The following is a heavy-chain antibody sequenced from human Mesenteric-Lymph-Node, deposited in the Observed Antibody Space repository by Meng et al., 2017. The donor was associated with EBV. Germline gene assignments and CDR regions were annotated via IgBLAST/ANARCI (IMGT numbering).Heavy chain of an antibody. CDR3: ARDSGITVTNSFDY. CDR2: IYRTGST. J-gene: IGHJ4*02. V-gene: IGHV4-61*01. Sequence: QGQLQEAGPGLVKPSETLSPTCSVSGCSVSSGSYYWSWIRQPPGKGLEWIGYIYRTGSTDYNPSLNSRVSISIDTSKNQFSLRLTSVTAADTAVYYCARDSGITVTNSFDYWGQGALVTVSS. CDR1: GCSVSSGSYY. D-gene: IGHD1-20*01.